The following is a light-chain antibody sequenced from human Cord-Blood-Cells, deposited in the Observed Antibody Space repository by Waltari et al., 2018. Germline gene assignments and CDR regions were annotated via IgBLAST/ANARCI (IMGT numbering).Light chain of an antibody. CDR3: QQLNSYPLT. CDR1: QGISSY. CDR2: AAS. Sequence: DIQLTQSPSFLSASVGDRVTITCRASQGISSYLAWYQQTPGKAPKLLIYAASTLQSGVPSRISGSGSGTEFTLTISSLQPEDFATYYCQQLNSYPLTFGGGTKVEIK. V-gene: IGKV1-9*01. J-gene: IGKJ4*01.